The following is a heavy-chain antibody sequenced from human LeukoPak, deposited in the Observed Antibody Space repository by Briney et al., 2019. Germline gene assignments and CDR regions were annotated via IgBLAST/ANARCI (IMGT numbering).Heavy chain of an antibody. CDR1: GYTFTGYY. J-gene: IGHJ4*02. V-gene: IGHV1-2*02. D-gene: IGHD3-3*01. CDR2: INPNSGGT. CDR3: ARGRVINDFWSGYYSDY. Sequence: GASVKVSCKASGYTFTGYYMHWVRQAPGQGLEWMGWINPNSGGTNYAQKFQGRVTMTRDTSISTAHMELSRLRSDDTAVYYCARGRVINDFWSGYYSDYWGQGTLVTVSS.